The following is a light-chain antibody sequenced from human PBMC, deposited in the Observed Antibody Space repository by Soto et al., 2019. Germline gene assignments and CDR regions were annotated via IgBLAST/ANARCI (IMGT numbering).Light chain of an antibody. CDR3: QQVHSCSPT. Sequence: DIQMTQSPSTLSASVGDRVTITCRASQSISSWLAWYQQKPGKDPKLLIYKASSLESGVPSRFSGSGSGTESTLTISSRQPDDVATYYYQQVHSCSPTFGQGTKVEIK. CDR2: KAS. J-gene: IGKJ1*01. V-gene: IGKV1-5*03. CDR1: QSISSW.